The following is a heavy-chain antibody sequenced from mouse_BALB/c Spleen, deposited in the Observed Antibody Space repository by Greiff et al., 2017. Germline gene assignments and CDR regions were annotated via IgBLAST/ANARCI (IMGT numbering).Heavy chain of an antibody. CDR3: ARIYYGNYWYFDV. Sequence: EVMLVESGGGLVKPGGSLKLSCAASGFTFSSYAMSWVRQSPEKRLEWVAEISSGGSYTYYPDTVTGRFTISRDNAKNTLYLEMSSLRSEDTAMYYCARIYYGNYWYFDVWGAGTTVTVSS. V-gene: IGHV5-9-4*01. CDR1: GFTFSSYA. J-gene: IGHJ1*01. D-gene: IGHD2-1*01. CDR2: ISSGGSYT.